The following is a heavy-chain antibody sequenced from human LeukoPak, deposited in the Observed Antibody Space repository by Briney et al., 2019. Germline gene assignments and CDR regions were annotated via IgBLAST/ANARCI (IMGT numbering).Heavy chain of an antibody. V-gene: IGHV3-9*01. J-gene: IGHJ4*02. Sequence: PGRSLRLSCAASGFTFDDYAMHWVRQAPGKGLEWVSGISWNSGSIGYADSVKGRFTISRDNSKNTLYLQMNSLRAEDTAVYYCAKPSYYDSSGYYPYWGQGTLVTVSS. D-gene: IGHD3-22*01. CDR3: AKPSYYDSSGYYPY. CDR1: GFTFDDYA. CDR2: ISWNSGSI.